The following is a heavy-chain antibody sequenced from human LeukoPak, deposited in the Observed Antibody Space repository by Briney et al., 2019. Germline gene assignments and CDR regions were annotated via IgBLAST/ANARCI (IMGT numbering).Heavy chain of an antibody. D-gene: IGHD5-12*01. CDR2: IKPDGSEK. J-gene: IGHJ4*02. CDR1: GFSFSSYW. CDR3: ARAAEWLRLDY. Sequence: GGSLRLSCAASGFSFSSYWMAWVRQAPGKGLEWVANIKPDGSEKKYGDSVKGRFTISRDNAKNSVYLQMSSLRAEETAVYYCARAAEWLRLDYWGQGTLVTVSS. V-gene: IGHV3-7*01.